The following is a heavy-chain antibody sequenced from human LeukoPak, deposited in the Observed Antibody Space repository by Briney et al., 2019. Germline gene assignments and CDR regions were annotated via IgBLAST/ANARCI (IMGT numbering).Heavy chain of an antibody. CDR2: ISGSDGST. V-gene: IGHV3-23*01. J-gene: IGHJ4*02. CDR3: VYGDFVRTVNYFDY. Sequence: GGSLRLSCAASGFTFSSYAMSWVRQAPGKGLEWVSGISGSDGSTNYADSVKGRFTISRDNSKNSLFLQMTSLRAEDTALYYCVYGDFVRTVNYFDYWGQGTLVTVSS. CDR1: GFTFSSYA. D-gene: IGHD4-17*01.